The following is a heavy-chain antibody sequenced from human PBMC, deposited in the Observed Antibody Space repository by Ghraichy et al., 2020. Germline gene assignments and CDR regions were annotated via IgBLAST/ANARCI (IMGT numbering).Heavy chain of an antibody. Sequence: GESLRLSCAASGFTFSSYWMHWVRQAPGKGLVWVSRIDSDGSSRSYADSVRGRFTISRDNAKNTLYLQMNSLRVEDTAVYYCARGYSNSAGPFYYYMDVWGIGTTVTVSS. V-gene: IGHV3-74*01. J-gene: IGHJ6*03. CDR3: ARGYSNSAGPFYYYMDV. CDR2: IDSDGSSR. D-gene: IGHD4-11*01. CDR1: GFTFSSYW.